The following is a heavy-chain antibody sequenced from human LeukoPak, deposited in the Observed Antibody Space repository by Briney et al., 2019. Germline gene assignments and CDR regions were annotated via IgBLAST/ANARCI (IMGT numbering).Heavy chain of an antibody. CDR2: ISLDGNNE. Sequence: GRSLRLSCAASGFTFRNYYMHWVRQAPGKGLEWVAVISLDGNNEYYADSVKGRFTISRDNAKNSLYLQMNSLRDEDTAVYYCARDMWDCSSTSCYTGYYYGMDVWGQGTTVTVSS. J-gene: IGHJ6*02. CDR3: ARDMWDCSSTSCYTGYYYGMDV. CDR1: GFTFRNYY. D-gene: IGHD2-2*02. V-gene: IGHV3-30-3*01.